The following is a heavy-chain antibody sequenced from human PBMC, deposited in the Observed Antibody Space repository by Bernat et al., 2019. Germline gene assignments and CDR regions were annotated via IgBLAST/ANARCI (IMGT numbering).Heavy chain of an antibody. CDR2: ISPYNGNA. J-gene: IGHJ4*02. D-gene: IGHD4-11*01. CDR1: GYTFSTYK. CDR3: ARGYRNFDY. V-gene: IGHV1-18*01. Sequence: QVYLVQSGADVKKPGASVKVSCEASGYTFSTYKITWVRQAPGQGLEWMGWISPYNGNANYAQNFQGRVTMTTDTSTSTAYMELTSLRSDDTAIYYCARGYRNFDYWGQGTPVGVSS.